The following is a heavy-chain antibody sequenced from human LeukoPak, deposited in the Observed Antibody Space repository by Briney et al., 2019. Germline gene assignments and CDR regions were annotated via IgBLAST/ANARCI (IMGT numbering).Heavy chain of an antibody. D-gene: IGHD3-10*01. CDR2: ISAYNGNT. CDR3: ARSLNYYGSGSSPPADYYYYMDV. Sequence: GASVKVSCKASGYTFTSYGISWVRQAPGQGLEWMGWISAYNGNTNYAQKLQGRVTMTTDTSTSTAYMELRSLRSDDTAVYYCARSLNYYGSGSSPPADYYYYMDVWDKGTTVTVSS. J-gene: IGHJ6*03. CDR1: GYTFTSYG. V-gene: IGHV1-18*01.